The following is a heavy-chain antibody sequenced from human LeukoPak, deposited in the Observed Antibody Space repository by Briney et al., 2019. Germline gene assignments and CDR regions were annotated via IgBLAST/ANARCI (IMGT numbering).Heavy chain of an antibody. V-gene: IGHV3-33*01. CDR3: ASPSGTYPQYYFGD. CDR2: VWYDGSSK. CDR1: GFTFSSYG. J-gene: IGHJ4*02. Sequence: GGSLRLSCAASGFTFSSYGMHWVRQAPGKGLEWVAVVWYDGSSKYYADSVKGRFTISRDNSKNTVYLQMNSLRAEDTAVYYCASPSGTYPQYYFGDGGQGPLVTVSS.